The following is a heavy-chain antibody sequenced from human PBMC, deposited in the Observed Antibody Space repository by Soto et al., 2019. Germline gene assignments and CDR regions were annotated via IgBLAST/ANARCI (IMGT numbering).Heavy chain of an antibody. CDR2: ISGSGGST. CDR3: PKGGGWELLGWFDP. Sequence: EVQLLESGGGLVQPGGSLRLSCAASGFTFSSYAMSWVRQAPGKGLEWVSAISGSGGSTYYADSVKGRFTISRDNSKNTLYLQMNSLGAEDTAVYYCPKGGGWELLGWFDPWGQGTLVTVSS. V-gene: IGHV3-23*01. J-gene: IGHJ5*02. D-gene: IGHD1-26*01. CDR1: GFTFSSYA.